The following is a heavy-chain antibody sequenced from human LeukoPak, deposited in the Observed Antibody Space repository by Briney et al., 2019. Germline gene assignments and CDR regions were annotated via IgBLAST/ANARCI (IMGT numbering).Heavy chain of an antibody. Sequence: PSETLSLTCAVFGGSISSGDYPWRWIRQPPGKGLEWIGYIFHTGHTSYNPSLKSRVTISVDMSKNQLSLKLSSVTAADTAVYYCARGFYGSGSKFDYWGQGTLVTVSS. CDR1: GGSISSGDYP. V-gene: IGHV4-30-2*01. CDR2: IFHTGHT. J-gene: IGHJ4*02. CDR3: ARGFYGSGSKFDY. D-gene: IGHD3-10*01.